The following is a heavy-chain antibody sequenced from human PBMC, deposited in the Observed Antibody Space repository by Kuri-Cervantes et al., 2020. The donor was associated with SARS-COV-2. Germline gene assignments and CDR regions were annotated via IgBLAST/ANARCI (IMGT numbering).Heavy chain of an antibody. D-gene: IGHD6-19*01. J-gene: IGHJ5*02. CDR3: ARGQGSGWYLGLSANWFDP. V-gene: IGHV3-11*06. Sequence: GGSLRLSCAASGFTFSDYYMSWIRQAPGKGLEWVSYASSSSSYTNYADSVRGRFTISRDNAKNSLYLQMNSLRAEDTAVYYCARGQGSGWYLGLSANWFDPWGQGTLVTVSS. CDR1: GFTFSDYY. CDR2: ASSSSSYT.